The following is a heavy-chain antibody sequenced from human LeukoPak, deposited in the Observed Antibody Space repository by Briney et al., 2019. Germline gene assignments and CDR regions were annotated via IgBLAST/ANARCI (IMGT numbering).Heavy chain of an antibody. Sequence: PGGSLRLSCAASGFTFITYSINWVRQAPGKGLEWISYISSSSSTIYYADSVRGRFTISRDNARKSLYLQMNSLRAEDTAVYYCAKYRVRGASKGAFDIWGQGTMVTVSS. D-gene: IGHD3-10*01. CDR3: AKYRVRGASKGAFDI. CDR1: GFTFITYS. CDR2: ISSSSSTI. V-gene: IGHV3-48*01. J-gene: IGHJ3*02.